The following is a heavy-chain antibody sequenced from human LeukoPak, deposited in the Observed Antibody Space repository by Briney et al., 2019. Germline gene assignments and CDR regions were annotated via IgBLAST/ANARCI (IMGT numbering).Heavy chain of an antibody. J-gene: IGHJ5*02. V-gene: IGHV3-9*01. CDR1: GFTFDDYA. CDR2: ISWNSGSI. Sequence: GRSLRLSCAASGFTFDDYAMHWVRQAPGKGLEWVSGISWNSGSIGYADSVKGRFTISRDNAKNSLYLQMNSLRAEDTALYYCAKGDYYGSGRRFDPWGQGTLVTVSS. D-gene: IGHD3-10*01. CDR3: AKGDYYGSGRRFDP.